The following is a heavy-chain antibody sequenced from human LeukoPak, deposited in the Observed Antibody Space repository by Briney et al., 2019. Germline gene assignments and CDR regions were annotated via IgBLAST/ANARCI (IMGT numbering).Heavy chain of an antibody. V-gene: IGHV5-51*01. J-gene: IGHJ4*02. Sequence: GESLKISCKGSGYDFTTYWIGWVRQMPGKGLEWMGVIYPADSDTTYSPSFQGQVTISTDKSISTAYLQWSGLKASDTAMYYCATSESQTKFDYWGQGTLVTVSS. CDR2: IYPADSDT. D-gene: IGHD1/OR15-1a*01. CDR1: GYDFTTYW. CDR3: ATSESQTKFDY.